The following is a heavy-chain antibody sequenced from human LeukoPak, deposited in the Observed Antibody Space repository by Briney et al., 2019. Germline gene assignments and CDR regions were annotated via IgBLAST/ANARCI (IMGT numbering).Heavy chain of an antibody. D-gene: IGHD5-18*01. V-gene: IGHV3-30-3*01. Sequence: PGGSLRLSCAASGFTFSSYAMHWVRQAPGKGLEWVAVISYDGSNKYYADSVKGRFTISRDNSKNTLYLQMNSLRVEDTAVYYCARDHTAMVGTFDYWGQGTLVTVSS. CDR2: ISYDGSNK. CDR1: GFTFSSYA. CDR3: ARDHTAMVGTFDY. J-gene: IGHJ4*02.